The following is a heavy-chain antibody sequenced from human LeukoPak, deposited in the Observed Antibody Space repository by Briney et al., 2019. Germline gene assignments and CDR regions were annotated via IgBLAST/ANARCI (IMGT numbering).Heavy chain of an antibody. Sequence: GGSLRLSCAASGFTFSSYGMHWVRQAPGKGLEWVAVISYDGSNKYYADSVKGRFTISRDNSKNTLYLQMNSLRAEDTAVYYCASVLEYYYGSGSYPLGAFDIWGQGTMVTVSS. CDR3: ASVLEYYYGSGSYPLGAFDI. D-gene: IGHD3-10*01. CDR1: GFTFSSYG. CDR2: ISYDGSNK. J-gene: IGHJ3*02. V-gene: IGHV3-30*19.